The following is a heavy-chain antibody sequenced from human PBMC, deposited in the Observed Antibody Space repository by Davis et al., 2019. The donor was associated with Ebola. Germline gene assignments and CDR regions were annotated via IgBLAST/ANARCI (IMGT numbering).Heavy chain of an antibody. D-gene: IGHD5-24*01. CDR2: IYHSGST. CDR1: GGSISSGGYS. V-gene: IGHV4-30-2*02. Sequence: SETLSLTCAVSGGSISSGGYSWSWIRQPPGKGLEWIGYIYHSGSTYYNPSLKSRVTISVDRSKNQFSLKLSSVTAADTAVYYCATVDRDGYNRIDYWGQGTLVTVSS. CDR3: ATVDRDGYNRIDY. J-gene: IGHJ4*02.